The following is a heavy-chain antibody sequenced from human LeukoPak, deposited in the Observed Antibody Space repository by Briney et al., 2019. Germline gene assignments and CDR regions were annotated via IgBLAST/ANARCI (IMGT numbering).Heavy chain of an antibody. D-gene: IGHD4-11*01. CDR3: ARASVYSNYINDY. V-gene: IGHV1-2*02. J-gene: IGHJ4*02. CDR2: VNPNSGGT. Sequence: ASVKVSCKTSGYTFTGYYIHWVRQAPGQGLEWMGWVNPNSGGTNYARKFQDRVTMTRDTSITTAYMELGSLGFDDTALYFCARASVYSNYINDYWGQGSLVTVSS. CDR1: GYTFTGYY.